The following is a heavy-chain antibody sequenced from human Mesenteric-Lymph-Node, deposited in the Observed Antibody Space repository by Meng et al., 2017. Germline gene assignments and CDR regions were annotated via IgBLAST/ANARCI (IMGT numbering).Heavy chain of an antibody. J-gene: IGHJ5*02. CDR1: GFTFSSYS. Sequence: GESLKISCAASGFTFSSYSMNWVRQASGKGLEWVSSISSSSSYIYYADSVKGRFTISRDNAKNSLYLQMNSLRAEDTAVYYCARDLARGSIAAGIRFDPWGQGTLVTVSS. CDR2: ISSSSSYI. V-gene: IGHV3-21*01. D-gene: IGHD6-25*01. CDR3: ARDLARGSIAAGIRFDP.